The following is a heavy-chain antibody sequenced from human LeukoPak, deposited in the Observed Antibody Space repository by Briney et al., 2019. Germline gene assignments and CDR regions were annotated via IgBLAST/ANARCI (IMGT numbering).Heavy chain of an antibody. J-gene: IGHJ4*02. CDR3: ARQEYSSSSFDY. Sequence: SETLSITCTVSGGSISSYYWSWIRQPPGKGLEWIGYIYYSGSTNYNPSLKSRVTISVDTSKNQFSLKLSSVTAADTAVYYCARQEYSSSSFDYWGQGTLVTVSS. V-gene: IGHV4-59*01. D-gene: IGHD6-6*01. CDR2: IYYSGST. CDR1: GGSISSYY.